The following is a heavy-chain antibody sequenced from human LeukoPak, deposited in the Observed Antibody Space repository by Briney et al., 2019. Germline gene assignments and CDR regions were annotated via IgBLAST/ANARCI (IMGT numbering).Heavy chain of an antibody. CDR1: GGSISSSHW. D-gene: IGHD1-26*01. CDR2: IHHSGST. CDR3: AREFVQGSSLPYFDS. Sequence: PSETLSLTCGVSGGSISSSHWWSRVRQPPGKGLEWIGEIHHSGSTNYNSSLKSRVTISVDKSNNQFSLQLSSMTAADTAVYYCAREFVQGSSLPYFDSWGQGTLVTVSS. V-gene: IGHV4-4*02. J-gene: IGHJ4*02.